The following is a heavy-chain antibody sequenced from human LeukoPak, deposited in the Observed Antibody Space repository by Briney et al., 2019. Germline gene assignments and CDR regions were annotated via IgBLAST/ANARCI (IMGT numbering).Heavy chain of an antibody. CDR1: GFTFSTYS. V-gene: IGHV3-21*01. CDR3: ARDAYSSGWHRGFDP. CDR2: ISSSSSYI. J-gene: IGHJ5*02. Sequence: PGGSLRLSCAASGFTFSTYSMNWVRKAPGKGLEWVSSISSSSSYIYYADSVKGRFTVSGDDAKNSLYLQMNSLRAEDTALYYCARDAYSSGWHRGFDPWGQGTLVTVSS. D-gene: IGHD6-19*01.